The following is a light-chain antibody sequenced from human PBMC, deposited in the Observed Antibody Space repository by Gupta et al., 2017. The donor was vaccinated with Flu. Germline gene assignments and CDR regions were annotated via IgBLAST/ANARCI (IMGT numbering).Light chain of an antibody. Sequence: QSALTQPRSVSGSPGQSVTISCTGTASDIGDSKHVSWYQQHPGKAPKLVIYDVTKRPSGVPDRFSGSKSGNTASLTISGLQAEDAGDYYCCSYAGSVFGGGTKLTGL. J-gene: IGLJ3*02. CDR1: ASDIGDSKH. CDR2: DVT. V-gene: IGLV2-11*01. CDR3: CSYAGSV.